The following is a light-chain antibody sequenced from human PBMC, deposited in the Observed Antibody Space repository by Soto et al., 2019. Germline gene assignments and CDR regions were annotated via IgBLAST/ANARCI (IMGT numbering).Light chain of an antibody. V-gene: IGLV1-51*01. J-gene: IGLJ1*01. CDR3: GSWDSSLSAYV. Sequence: QSVLTQPPSVSAAPGQKVTISCSGSSSNIEGNSVSWYQQLPETAPKLLIYDDNKRPSGIPDRFSGSKSGTSAALGITGFQTGDEADYYCGSWDSSLSAYVFGTGTKVTVL. CDR2: DDN. CDR1: SSNIEGNS.